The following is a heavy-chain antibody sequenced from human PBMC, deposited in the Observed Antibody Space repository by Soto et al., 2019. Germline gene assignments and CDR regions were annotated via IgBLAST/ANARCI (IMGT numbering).Heavy chain of an antibody. J-gene: IGHJ4*01. Sequence: ASVKVSCKASGYTFTGYYMHWVRQAPGQGLEWMGWINPNSGGTNYAQKFQGRVTMTRDTSISTAYMELSRLRSDDTAVYYCARLGDGNDFLSGPFDYWGHVPLVPVP. V-gene: IGHV1-2*02. CDR1: GYTFTGYY. CDR2: INPNSGGT. CDR3: ARLGDGNDFLSGPFDY. D-gene: IGHD3-3*01.